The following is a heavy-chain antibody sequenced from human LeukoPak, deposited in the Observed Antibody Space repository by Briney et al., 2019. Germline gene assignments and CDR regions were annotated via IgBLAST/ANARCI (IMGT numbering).Heavy chain of an antibody. Sequence: SSETLSLTCTVSGGSISSYYWGWIRQPPGKGLEWIGSIYYSGSTYYNPSLKSRVTISVDTSKNQFSLKLSSVTAADTAVYYCARVPNCSSTSCYLEGGGYYYYMDVWGKGTTVTVSS. CDR2: IYYSGST. V-gene: IGHV4-39*07. CDR1: GGSISSYY. D-gene: IGHD2-2*01. CDR3: ARVPNCSSTSCYLEGGGYYYYMDV. J-gene: IGHJ6*03.